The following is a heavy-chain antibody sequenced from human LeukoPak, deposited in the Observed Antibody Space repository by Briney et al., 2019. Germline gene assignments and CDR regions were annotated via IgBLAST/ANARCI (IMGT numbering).Heavy chain of an antibody. D-gene: IGHD3-10*01. Sequence: SETLSLTCAVYGGSFSGYYWSWIRQPPGKGLEWIGYIYYSGSTNYNPSLKSRVTISVDKSKNQFSLKLSSVTAADTAVCYCASLKGYYGSGSYFRYWGQGTLVTVSS. V-gene: IGHV4-59*12. J-gene: IGHJ4*02. CDR1: GGSFSGYY. CDR2: IYYSGST. CDR3: ASLKGYYGSGSYFRY.